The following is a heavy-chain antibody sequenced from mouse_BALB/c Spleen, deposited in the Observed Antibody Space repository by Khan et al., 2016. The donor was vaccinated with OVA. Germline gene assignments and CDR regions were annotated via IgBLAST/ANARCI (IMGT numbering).Heavy chain of an antibody. CDR1: GYTFSSYW. Sequence: QVQLQQPGAELMKPGASVKISCKATGYTFSSYWLEWVNQRPGHGLEWIGEILPGSGSRNYNEKFKGKATFTADISSKTTYMQLSSLTSEDSAVYYCARVNYGSRDYFDYWGQGTTLTVAS. V-gene: IGHV1-9*01. CDR3: ARVNYGSRDYFDY. D-gene: IGHD1-1*01. J-gene: IGHJ2*01. CDR2: ILPGSGSR.